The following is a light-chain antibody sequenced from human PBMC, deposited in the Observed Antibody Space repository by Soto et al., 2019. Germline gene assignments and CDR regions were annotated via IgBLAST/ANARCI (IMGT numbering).Light chain of an antibody. CDR3: QQYDNRPST. CDR1: QDISNY. V-gene: IGKV1-33*01. J-gene: IGKJ3*01. Sequence: DIQMTQSPSSLSASVGDRVTITCQASQDISNYLNWYQQKPGKAPKLLIYDASNLETGVPSRFSGSGSGTDFTFTITSLQPEDIATYYCQQYDNRPSTFGRGTKVYIK. CDR2: DAS.